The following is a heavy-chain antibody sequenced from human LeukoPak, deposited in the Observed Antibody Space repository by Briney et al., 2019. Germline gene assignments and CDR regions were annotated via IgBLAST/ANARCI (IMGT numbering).Heavy chain of an antibody. CDR3: AREGGPYRPLDY. V-gene: IGHV4-4*02. CDR2: VNLQGST. CDR1: GGSITNTNY. J-gene: IGHJ4*02. Sequence: PSGTLSLTCGVSGGSITNTNYWTWVRQPPGKGLEWIGEVNLQGSTNYNPSLMGRVAISVDTSENHISLQLTSVAAADTAVYYCAREGGPYRPLDYSGQGTLVTVSS.